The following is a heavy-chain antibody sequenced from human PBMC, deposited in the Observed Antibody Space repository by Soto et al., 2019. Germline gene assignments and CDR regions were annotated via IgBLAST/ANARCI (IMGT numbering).Heavy chain of an antibody. V-gene: IGHV1-18*01. Sequence: ASVKVSCKASGYTFTSYGISWVRQAPGQGLEWMGWISAYNGNTNYAQKLQGRVTMTTDTSASTAYMELSSLRSEDTAVYYCARDGGYSRYYYYYYMDVWGKGTTVTVSS. J-gene: IGHJ6*03. D-gene: IGHD6-13*01. CDR1: GYTFTSYG. CDR2: ISAYNGNT. CDR3: ARDGGYSRYYYYYYMDV.